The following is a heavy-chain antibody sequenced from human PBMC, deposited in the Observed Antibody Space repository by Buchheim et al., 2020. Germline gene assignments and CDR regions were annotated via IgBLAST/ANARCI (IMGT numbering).Heavy chain of an antibody. CDR1: GFSFSYYS. CDR3: AKDGRVNSAYYFDT. V-gene: IGHV3-21*01. D-gene: IGHD1-26*01. CDR2: ISRISEV. Sequence: EVQVVESGGGLVKPGGSLRLSCAASGFSFSYYSMNWVRQAPGKGLEWVSSISRISEVFYPDSVQGRFTISRDDAKNTVYLQMNSLRAEDTAIYYCAKDGRVNSAYYFDTLGQGTL. J-gene: IGHJ4*02.